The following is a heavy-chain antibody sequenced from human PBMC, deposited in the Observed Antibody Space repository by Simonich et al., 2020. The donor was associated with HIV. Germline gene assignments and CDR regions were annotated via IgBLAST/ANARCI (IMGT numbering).Heavy chain of an antibody. D-gene: IGHD4-17*01. CDR3: ARRHPTTVTTPYFDY. CDR2: INHSGRT. Sequence: QVQLQQWGAGLLKPSETLSLTCAVYGGSFSGYYWSWIRQPPGKGLEWIGEINHSGRTNYNPSPKSRVTISVDTSKNQFSLKLSSVTAADTAVYYCARRHPTTVTTPYFDYWGQGTLVTVSS. CDR1: GGSFSGYY. V-gene: IGHV4-34*01. J-gene: IGHJ4*02.